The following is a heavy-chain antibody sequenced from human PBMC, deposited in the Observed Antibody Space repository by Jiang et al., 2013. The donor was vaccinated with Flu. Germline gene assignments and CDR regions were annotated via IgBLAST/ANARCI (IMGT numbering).Heavy chain of an antibody. Sequence: SGAEVKKPGASVKVSCKASGYTFTGYYMHWVRQAPGQGLEWMGWINPNSGGTNYAQKFQGRVTMTRDTSISTAYMELSRLRSDDTAVYYCASNPVRYDSSGYYIYEWGQGTLVTVSS. D-gene: IGHD3-22*01. CDR3: ASNPVRYDSSGYYIYE. CDR2: INPNSGGT. CDR1: GYTFTGYY. J-gene: IGHJ4*02. V-gene: IGHV1-2*02.